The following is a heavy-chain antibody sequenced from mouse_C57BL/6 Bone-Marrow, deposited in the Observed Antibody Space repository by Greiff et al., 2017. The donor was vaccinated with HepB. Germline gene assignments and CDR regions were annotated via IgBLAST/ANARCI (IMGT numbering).Heavy chain of an antibody. CDR1: GYSITSGYY. CDR2: ISYDGSN. J-gene: IGHJ4*01. CDR3: AREGYYYGSNAMDY. Sequence: EVKLQESGPGLVKPSQSLSLTCSVTGYSITSGYYWNWIRQFPGNKLEWMGYISYDGSNNYNPSLKNRISITRDTSKNQFFLKLNSVTTEDTATYYCAREGYYYGSNAMDYWGQGTSVTVSS. V-gene: IGHV3-6*01. D-gene: IGHD1-1*01.